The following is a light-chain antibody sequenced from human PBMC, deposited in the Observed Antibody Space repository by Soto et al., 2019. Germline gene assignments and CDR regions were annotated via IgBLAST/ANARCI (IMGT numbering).Light chain of an antibody. V-gene: IGKV3-20*01. CDR3: QHYVEPPIT. CDR1: QSVTSNY. Sequence: EIVLPQYPGTLSLSPGERATLSCGASQSVTSNYLAWYQQKPGQAPRLLVYGASSRATGISDRFSGSGSGTDFTLTISRLEPEDFAVYYCQHYVEPPITCGQGTRRE. J-gene: IGKJ5*01. CDR2: GAS.